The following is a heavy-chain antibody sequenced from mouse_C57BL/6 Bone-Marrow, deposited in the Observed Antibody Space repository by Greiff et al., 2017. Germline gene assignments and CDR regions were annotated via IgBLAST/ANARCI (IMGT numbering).Heavy chain of an antibody. D-gene: IGHD2-5*01. Sequence: QVQLKQPGAELVKPGASVKVSCKASGYTFTSYWMHWVKQRPGQGLEWIGRIHPSDSDTNYNQKFKGKATLTVDKSSSTAYMQLSSLTSEDSAVYYCAIRSYYSNYNYFDYWGQGTTLTVSS. V-gene: IGHV1-74*01. J-gene: IGHJ2*01. CDR3: AIRSYYSNYNYFDY. CDR2: IHPSDSDT. CDR1: GYTFTSYW.